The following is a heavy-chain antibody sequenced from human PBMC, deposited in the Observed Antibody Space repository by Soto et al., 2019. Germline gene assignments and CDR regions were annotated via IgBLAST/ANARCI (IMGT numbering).Heavy chain of an antibody. CDR2: IIPIFGTA. CDR1: GGTFSSYA. J-gene: IGHJ4*02. D-gene: IGHD6-19*01. Sequence: GASVKVSCKASGGTFSSYAISWVRQAPGQGLEWMGGIIPIFGTANYAQKFQGRVTITADKSTSTAYMELSSLRSEDTAVYYCARDPGYSSGWFNYWGQGTPVTVSS. V-gene: IGHV1-69*06. CDR3: ARDPGYSSGWFNY.